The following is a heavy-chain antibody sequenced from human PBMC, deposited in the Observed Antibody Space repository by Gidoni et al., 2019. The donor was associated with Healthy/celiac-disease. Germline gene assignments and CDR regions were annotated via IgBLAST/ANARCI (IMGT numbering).Heavy chain of an antibody. D-gene: IGHD6-19*01. CDR1: GFSLSTSGMC. CDR3: ARILVVSSGWYYFDY. Sequence: QVTLRESGPALVKPTQTLTLTCTLSGFSLSTSGMCVSWIRQPPGKALEWLALIDWDDDKYYSTSLKTRLTISKDTSKNQVVLTMTNMDPVDTATYYCARILVVSSGWYYFDYWGQGTLVTVSS. CDR2: IDWDDDK. J-gene: IGHJ4*02. V-gene: IGHV2-70*01.